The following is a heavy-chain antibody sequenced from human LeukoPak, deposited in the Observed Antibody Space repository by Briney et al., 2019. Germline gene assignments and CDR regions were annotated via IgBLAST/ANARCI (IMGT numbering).Heavy chain of an antibody. CDR2: IDPSGGST. Sequence: ASVKVSCKASGYTFTRYYMHWVRQAPGQGLEWMGIIDPSGGSTSYAQNFQGGVTMTRDATTSTVYLELSSLRSEDTAVYYCARGTGGLPYYYYYGMDVWGQGTTVTVSS. D-gene: IGHD4-23*01. CDR1: GYTFTRYY. V-gene: IGHV1-46*01. J-gene: IGHJ6*02. CDR3: ARGTGGLPYYYYYGMDV.